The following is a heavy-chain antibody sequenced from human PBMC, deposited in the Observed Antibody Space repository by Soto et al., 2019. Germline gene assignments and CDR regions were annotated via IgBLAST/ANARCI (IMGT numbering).Heavy chain of an antibody. D-gene: IGHD6-19*01. CDR1: GFTVSSNY. CDR3: AREGGPPTSDSSAWFDP. Sequence: EVQLVETGGGLIQPGGSLRLSCAASGFTVSSNYMSWVRQAPGKGLEWVSVIYSGGSTYYADSVKGRFTISRDNSKNTLYLQMNSLRAEDTAVYYCAREGGPPTSDSSAWFDPWGQGTLVTVSS. V-gene: IGHV3-53*02. CDR2: IYSGGST. J-gene: IGHJ5*02.